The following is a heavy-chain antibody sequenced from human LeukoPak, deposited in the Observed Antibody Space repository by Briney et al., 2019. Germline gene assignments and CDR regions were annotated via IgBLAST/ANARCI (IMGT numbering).Heavy chain of an antibody. Sequence: QPGRSLRLSCTASGFTFGDYAMTWIRQAPGKGLEGVGFIRSKIYGGTPEYAASVKGRFTISRDDSKGIAYLQMNSLKTEDTAVYYCTRDQTPYYWGQGTLVTVSS. CDR3: TRDQTPYY. V-gene: IGHV3-49*03. J-gene: IGHJ4*02. CDR2: IRSKIYGGTP. CDR1: GFTFGDYA.